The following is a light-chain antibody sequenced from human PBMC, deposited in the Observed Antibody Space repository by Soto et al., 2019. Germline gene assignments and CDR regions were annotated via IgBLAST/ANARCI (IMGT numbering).Light chain of an antibody. J-gene: IGKJ1*01. Sequence: IPLTQPRSTLSGSVGDRVTITCRASQTISSWLAWYQQKPGKAPKLLIYKASTLKSGVPSRFSGSGSGTEFTLTISSLQPDDFATYYCQHYNSYSEAFGQGTKAAIK. CDR2: KAS. CDR3: QHYNSYSEA. V-gene: IGKV1-5*03. CDR1: QTISSW.